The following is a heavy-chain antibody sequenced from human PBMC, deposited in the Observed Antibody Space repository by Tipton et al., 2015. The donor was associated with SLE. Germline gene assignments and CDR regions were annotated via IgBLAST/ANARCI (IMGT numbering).Heavy chain of an antibody. V-gene: IGHV4-31*03. CDR1: GGSISTGGYY. D-gene: IGHD3-10*01. Sequence: TLSLTCTVSGGSISTGGYYWSWIRQNSGKGLEWLGYIYYSGSTYYNPSLQSRVSMSVDTSKNQFSLNLSSVTAADTAVYYCVRDRGVTGYSDYWGQGLLVTVSS. CDR3: VRDRGVTGYSDY. J-gene: IGHJ4*02. CDR2: IYYSGST.